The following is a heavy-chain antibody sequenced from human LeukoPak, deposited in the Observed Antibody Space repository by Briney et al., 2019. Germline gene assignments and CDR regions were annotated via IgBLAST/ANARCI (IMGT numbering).Heavy chain of an antibody. CDR1: GGSISSGDYY. J-gene: IGHJ4*02. CDR3: ARGGSGIATDDY. Sequence: SETLSLTCTVSGGSISSGDYYWSWIRQPPGKGLEWIGYIYYSGSTYYNPSLKSRVTISVDTSKNQFSLKLSSVTAADTAVYYCARGGSGIATDDYWAREPWSPSPQ. CDR2: IYYSGST. V-gene: IGHV4-30-4*01. D-gene: IGHD2-21*01.